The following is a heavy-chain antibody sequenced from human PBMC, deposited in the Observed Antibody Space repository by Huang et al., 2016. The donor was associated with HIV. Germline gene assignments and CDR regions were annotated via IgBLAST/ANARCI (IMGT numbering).Heavy chain of an antibody. CDR3: SRALYYHGSGSYSDY. V-gene: IGHV4-30-4*08. D-gene: IGHD3-10*01. J-gene: IGHJ4*02. Sequence: QVQLQESGPGLVKPSQTLSLTCTVSGDSIGSGGHYWRWIRPPPGKGLEWIGFIYYSGGTYHNPSLKSRVTISVDTSKNQFSLKLSSVTAADTAVYFCSRALYYHGSGSYSDYWGRGTLVTVSS. CDR2: IYYSGGT. CDR1: GDSIGSGGHY.